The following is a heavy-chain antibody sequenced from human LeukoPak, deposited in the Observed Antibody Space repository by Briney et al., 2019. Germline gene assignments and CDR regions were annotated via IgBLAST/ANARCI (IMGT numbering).Heavy chain of an antibody. CDR3: ARRSYNSPFRY. CDR2: ISYSGTT. Sequence: SETLSLTCTVSSASISSSPYFWGWIRQSPGQGLEWIGSISYSGTTYYNPSLKSRVTISVDTSKNHFSLNLRSVTAADTAVYYCARRSYNSPFRYWGQGTPVTVSS. J-gene: IGHJ4*02. CDR1: SASISSSPYF. D-gene: IGHD5-24*01. V-gene: IGHV4-39*02.